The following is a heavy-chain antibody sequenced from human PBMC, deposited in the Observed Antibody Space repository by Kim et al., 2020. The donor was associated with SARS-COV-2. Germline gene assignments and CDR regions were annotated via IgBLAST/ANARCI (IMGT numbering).Heavy chain of an antibody. J-gene: IGHJ3*02. CDR1: GYTFTSYA. V-gene: IGHV7-4-1*02. CDR2: INTNTGNP. Sequence: ASVKVSCKASGYTFTSYAMNWVRQAPGQGLEWMGWINTNTGNPTYAQGFTGRFVFSLDTSVSTAYLQISSLKAEDTAVYYCARARRTRWLQLPVVLDAFDIGGQGTMDTVSS. D-gene: IGHD5-12*01. CDR3: ARARRTRWLQLPVVLDAFDI.